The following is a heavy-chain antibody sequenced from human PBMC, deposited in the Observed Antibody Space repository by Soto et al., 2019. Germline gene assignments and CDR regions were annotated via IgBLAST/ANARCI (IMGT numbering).Heavy chain of an antibody. Sequence: ASGPTLVNPTQTLTLTCTFSGFSLSTSGMCVSWIRQPPGKALEWLALIDWDDDKYYSTSLKTRLTISKDTSKNQVVLTMTNMDPVDTATYYCARIYRNYYDSSGYSLFNDAFDIWGQGTMVTVSS. CDR3: ARIYRNYYDSSGYSLFNDAFDI. D-gene: IGHD3-22*01. J-gene: IGHJ3*02. V-gene: IGHV2-70*01. CDR1: GFSLSTSGMC. CDR2: IDWDDDK.